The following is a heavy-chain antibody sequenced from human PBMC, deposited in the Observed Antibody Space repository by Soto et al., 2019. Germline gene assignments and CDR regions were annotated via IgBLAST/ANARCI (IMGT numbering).Heavy chain of an antibody. CDR3: ARGLILWFGELSRRGGYYYYMDV. V-gene: IGHV4-34*01. Sequence: QVQLQQWGAGLLKPSETLSLTCAVYGGSFSGYQWSWIRQTPGKGLEWIGEINDSGNINYNPSLKSRVTIVLDTAKKQISLKLSSVTAADTAVYYCARGLILWFGELSRRGGYYYYMDVWGKGTTVIVSS. CDR2: INDSGNI. J-gene: IGHJ6*03. CDR1: GGSFSGYQ. D-gene: IGHD3-10*01.